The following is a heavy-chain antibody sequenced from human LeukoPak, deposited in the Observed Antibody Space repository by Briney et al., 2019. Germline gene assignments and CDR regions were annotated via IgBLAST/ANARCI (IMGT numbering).Heavy chain of an antibody. Sequence: GGSLRLSCAASGFTLSGYYMSWIRQAPGKGLEWVSYISSSGSTIFYADSVKGRFTISRDNAKNSVFLQMNSLRAEDTAVYYCAREAYRPDYWGQGTLVTVSS. D-gene: IGHD2-21*01. CDR1: GFTLSGYY. J-gene: IGHJ4*02. CDR3: AREAYRPDY. V-gene: IGHV3-11*01. CDR2: ISSSGSTI.